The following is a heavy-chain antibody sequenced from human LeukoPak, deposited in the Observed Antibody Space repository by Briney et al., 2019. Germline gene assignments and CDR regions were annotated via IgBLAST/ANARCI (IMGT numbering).Heavy chain of an antibody. V-gene: IGHV3-33*01. D-gene: IGHD3-22*01. Sequence: SGGSLRLSCAASGFTFSSYGMHWVRQAPGKGLEWVAVIWYDGSNKYCADSVKGRFTMSRDNSKNTLYPQMNSLRAEDTAVYYCARENYYDSSGNFDYWGQGTLVTVSS. J-gene: IGHJ4*02. CDR3: ARENYYDSSGNFDY. CDR1: GFTFSSYG. CDR2: IWYDGSNK.